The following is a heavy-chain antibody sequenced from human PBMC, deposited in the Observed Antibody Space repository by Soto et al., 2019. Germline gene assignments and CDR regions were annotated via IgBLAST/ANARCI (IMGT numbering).Heavy chain of an antibody. Sequence: PSETLSLTCTVSGGSFKSGSYSWSWIRQPPGKGLEWIGYVYHTGRTSYNPSLKSRVSISMDTSKNQFSLNLDSVTAADTAVYFCARDSAYFDSWGQGTLDTSPQ. J-gene: IGHJ4*02. CDR2: VYHTGRT. CDR1: GGSFKSGSYS. V-gene: IGHV4-61*01. CDR3: ARDSAYFDS.